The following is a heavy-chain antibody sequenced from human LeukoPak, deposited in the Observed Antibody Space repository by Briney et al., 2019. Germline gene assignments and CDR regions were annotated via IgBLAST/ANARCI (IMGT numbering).Heavy chain of an antibody. CDR3: ARDSANYYYDSSGYYGY. CDR2: INSNSGGT. Sequence: GASVKVSCKASGYTFTGYYMHWVRQAPGQGLEWMGWINSNSGGTNYAQKFQGRVTMTRDTSISTAYMELSRLRSDDTAVYYCARDSANYYYDSSGYYGYWGQGTLVTVSS. D-gene: IGHD3-22*01. V-gene: IGHV1-2*02. J-gene: IGHJ4*02. CDR1: GYTFTGYY.